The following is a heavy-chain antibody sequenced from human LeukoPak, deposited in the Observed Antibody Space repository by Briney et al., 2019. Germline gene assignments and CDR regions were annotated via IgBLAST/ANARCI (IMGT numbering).Heavy chain of an antibody. CDR2: MNPNSGNT. CDR3: ARAPYSSSWYFQNWFDP. J-gene: IGHJ5*02. Sequence: ASVKVSCKASGYTFTSYDINWVRQATGQGLEWMGWMNPNSGNTGYAQKFQGRATMTRNTSISTAYMELSSLRSEDTAVYYCARAPYSSSWYFQNWFDPWGQGTLVTVSS. D-gene: IGHD6-13*01. CDR1: GYTFTSYD. V-gene: IGHV1-8*01.